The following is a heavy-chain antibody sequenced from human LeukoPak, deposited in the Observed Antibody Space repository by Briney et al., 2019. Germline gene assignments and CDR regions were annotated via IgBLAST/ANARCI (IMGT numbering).Heavy chain of an antibody. CDR3: AIDPEDRGVYYFDF. D-gene: IGHD3-10*01. J-gene: IGHJ4*02. V-gene: IGHV4-38-2*02. Sequence: PSETLSLTCAVSRYSISCGYYWGWIRQPPGEGLEWIGSIHHSGRTYYNPSLKSRVAISVDTSKNQISLKLSSVTAADTAVYYCAIDPEDRGVYYFDFWGQGTLVTVSS. CDR2: IHHSGRT. CDR1: RYSISCGYY.